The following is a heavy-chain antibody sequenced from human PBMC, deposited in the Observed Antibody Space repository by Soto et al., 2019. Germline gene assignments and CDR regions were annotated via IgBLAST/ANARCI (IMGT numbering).Heavy chain of an antibody. J-gene: IGHJ5*02. D-gene: IGHD6-25*01. CDR2: INPNSGDT. CDR3: ARDRPRAAAGLNWFDP. V-gene: IGHV1-2*02. Sequence: ASVKVSCKASGYTFTGYYMHWVRQAPGQGLEWMGWINPNSGDTNYVQKFQGRVTMTRDTSISTAYMELGRLRSDDTAVYYCARDRPRAAAGLNWFDPCGQRTLLIVSS. CDR1: GYTFTGYY.